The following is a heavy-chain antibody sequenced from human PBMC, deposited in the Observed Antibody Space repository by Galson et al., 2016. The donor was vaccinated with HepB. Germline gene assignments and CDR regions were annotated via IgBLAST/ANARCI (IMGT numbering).Heavy chain of an antibody. J-gene: IGHJ5*02. CDR1: GFTFSDYY. D-gene: IGHD6-19*01. CDR2: ISGSGNT. V-gene: IGHV3-69-1*01. Sequence: SLRLSCAASGFTFSDYYMTWIRQAPGKGLEWLSSISGSGNTNYADSVKGRFIISRDNSKGPRYLEMNSLRAEDTAIYYCARYSSAWSLDTWGQGTLVTVSS. CDR3: ARYSSAWSLDT.